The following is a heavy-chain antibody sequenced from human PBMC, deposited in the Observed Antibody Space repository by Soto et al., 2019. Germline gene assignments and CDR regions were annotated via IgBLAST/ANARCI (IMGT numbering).Heavy chain of an antibody. Sequence: QITLKESGPTLVNPTQTLTLTCTFSGFSLTTGGVGVGWIRQPPGKALEWLALIYWDDDKRYSPSLKSRLTITKDTSKNQVVLILTNMDPVDTATFYCAHVFNSNSGSYRYFDYWGQGTLVTVSS. J-gene: IGHJ4*02. D-gene: IGHD3-16*02. CDR3: AHVFNSNSGSYRYFDY. CDR1: GFSLTTGGVG. CDR2: IYWDDDK. V-gene: IGHV2-5*02.